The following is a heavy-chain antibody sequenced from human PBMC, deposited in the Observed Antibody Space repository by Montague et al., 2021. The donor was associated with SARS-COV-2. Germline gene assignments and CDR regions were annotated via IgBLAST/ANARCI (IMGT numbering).Heavy chain of an antibody. D-gene: IGHD2-2*02. CDR2: IYYSGST. CDR3: ARVGIVVIPAAIVTLSYYYYKDV. CDR1: GGSISSGGYY. V-gene: IGHV4-31*03. Sequence: TLSLTCTVSGGSISSGGYYWSWIRQHPGKGLEWIGYIYYSGSTYYNPSLKSRVTISVDTSKNQFSLKLSSVTAADTAVYYCARVGIVVIPAAIVTLSYYYYKDVWGKGTTVTVSS. J-gene: IGHJ6*03.